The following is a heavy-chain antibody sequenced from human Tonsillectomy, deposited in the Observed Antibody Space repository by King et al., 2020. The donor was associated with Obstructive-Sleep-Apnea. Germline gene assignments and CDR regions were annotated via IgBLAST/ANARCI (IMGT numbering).Heavy chain of an antibody. V-gene: IGHV3-23*04. D-gene: IGHD3-3*01. CDR2: ISGTGGSR. J-gene: IGHJ4*02. Sequence: VQLVESGGGLVQPGGSLRLSCAASGFTFSSYAMSWVRQTPGKGLEWVSVISGTGGSRHYADSAKGRFTISRDNSKNTLYLQMNSLSAEDTAVYYCAKDLDVCSGYCTGILDYWGQGTLVTVAS. CDR3: AKDLDVCSGYCTGILDY. CDR1: GFTFSSYA.